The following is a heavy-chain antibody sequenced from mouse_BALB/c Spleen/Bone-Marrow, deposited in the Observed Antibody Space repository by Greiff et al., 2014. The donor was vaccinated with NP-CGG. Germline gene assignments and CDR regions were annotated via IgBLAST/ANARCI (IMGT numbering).Heavy chain of an antibody. CDR2: IDPANGNT. Sequence: VQLVESGAELVKPGAPVKLSCTASGFNIKDTYMHWVKQRPEQGLEWIGRIDPANGNTKYDPKFQGKATITADTSSNTAYLQLSSLTSEDTAVYYCARWEYYAMDYWGQGTSVTVSS. V-gene: IGHV14-3*02. J-gene: IGHJ4*01. D-gene: IGHD4-1*01. CDR3: ARWEYYAMDY. CDR1: GFNIKDTY.